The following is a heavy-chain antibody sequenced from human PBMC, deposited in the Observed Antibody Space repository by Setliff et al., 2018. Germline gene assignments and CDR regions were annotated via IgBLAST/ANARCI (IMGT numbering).Heavy chain of an antibody. D-gene: IGHD5-18*01. V-gene: IGHV4-34*01. CDR1: GGSFSAYH. J-gene: IGHJ5*02. Sequence: SETLSLTCVMYGGSFSAYHWSWIRQTSGKGLEWIGEINQSGSTNYNPSLKSRVTMSLDTSKHQFSLKLSSVTAADTAVYYCAKGYNYGPFSWGQGTLVTVSS. CDR3: AKGYNYGPFS. CDR2: INQSGST.